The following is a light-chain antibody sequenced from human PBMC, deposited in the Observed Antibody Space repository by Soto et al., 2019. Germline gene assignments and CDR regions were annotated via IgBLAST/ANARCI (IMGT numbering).Light chain of an antibody. J-gene: IGKJ4*01. CDR2: KAS. CDR3: QQYDSYSPLT. CDR1: QSISSW. Sequence: DIQMTQSPSTLSASVGDRVTITCRASQSISSWLAWYQQKPGKAPKLLTYKASSLESGVPSRFSGSGSGTDFTLTISSLQPDDFATYYCQQYDSYSPLTFGGGTKVDIK. V-gene: IGKV1-5*03.